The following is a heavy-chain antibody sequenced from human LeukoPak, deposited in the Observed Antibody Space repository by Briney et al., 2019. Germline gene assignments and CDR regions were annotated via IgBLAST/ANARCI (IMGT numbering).Heavy chain of an antibody. Sequence: ASVTVSFTASGYTFTIYGISWVRQAPGQGLEWMGWISAYNGNTNYAQKLQGRVTMTTDTSTSTAYMELRSLRSDDTAVYYCARGCTNGVCYHFDYWGQGTLVTVSS. CDR3: ARGCTNGVCYHFDY. J-gene: IGHJ4*02. D-gene: IGHD2-8*01. CDR2: ISAYNGNT. V-gene: IGHV1-18*01. CDR1: GYTFTIYG.